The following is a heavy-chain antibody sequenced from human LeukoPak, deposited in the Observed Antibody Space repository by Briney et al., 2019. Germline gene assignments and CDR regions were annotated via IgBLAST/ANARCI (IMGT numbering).Heavy chain of an antibody. J-gene: IGHJ4*02. Sequence: GGSLRLSCAASGFTFSNEMNWVRQAPGKGLEWVSYISSSGYTMYYADSVKGRFTISRDNAKNSLYLQMNSLRAEDTAVYYCARAHPSGWFYFDYWGQGTLVTVSS. V-gene: IGHV3-48*03. CDR1: GFTFSNE. CDR2: ISSSGYTM. CDR3: ARAHPSGWFYFDY. D-gene: IGHD6-19*01.